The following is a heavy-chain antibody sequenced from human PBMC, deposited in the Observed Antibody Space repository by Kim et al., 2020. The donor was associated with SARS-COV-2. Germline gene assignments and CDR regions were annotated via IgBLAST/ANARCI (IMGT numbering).Heavy chain of an antibody. V-gene: IGHV3-48*03. CDR3: ARDKPHITLVGGGIGYFDI. D-gene: IGHD3-3*01. Sequence: GGSLRLSCVASGFTFSSYEMNWVRQAPGKGLEWVSYISSSGSTIYYADSVKGRFTISRDNAKNSLYLQMNSLRAEDTAVYYCARDKPHITLVGGGIGYFDIWGQGTMVTVSS. CDR2: ISSSGSTI. J-gene: IGHJ3*02. CDR1: GFTFSSYE.